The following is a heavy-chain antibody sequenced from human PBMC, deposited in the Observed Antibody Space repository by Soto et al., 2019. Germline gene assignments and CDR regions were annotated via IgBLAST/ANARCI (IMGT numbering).Heavy chain of an antibody. CDR2: INSDGSST. CDR3: ARGRSIAVAGNQWVTLFDY. CDR1: GFTFSSYW. J-gene: IGHJ4*02. V-gene: IGHV3-74*01. D-gene: IGHD6-19*01. Sequence: HPGGSLRLSCAASGFTFSSYWMHWVRQAPGKGLVWVSRINSDGSSTSYADSVKGRFTISRDNAKNTLYLQMNSLRAEDTAVYYCARGRSIAVAGNQWVTLFDYWGQGTLVTVSS.